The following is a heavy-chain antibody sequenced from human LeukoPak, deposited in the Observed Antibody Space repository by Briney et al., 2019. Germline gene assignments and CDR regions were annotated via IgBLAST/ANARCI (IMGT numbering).Heavy chain of an antibody. CDR1: GFTFSNYW. CDR3: VKGCSSTGCYTSEW. J-gene: IGHJ4*02. CDR2: IKQDGSQK. Sequence: GGSLRLSCEASGFTFSNYWMSWVRQAPGKGLEWVANIKQDGSQKDYVDFVKGRFTISRDNAKNSLYLQMNSLRAEDTALYYCVKGCSSTGCYTSEWWGQGTLVTVSS. V-gene: IGHV3-7*03. D-gene: IGHD2-2*02.